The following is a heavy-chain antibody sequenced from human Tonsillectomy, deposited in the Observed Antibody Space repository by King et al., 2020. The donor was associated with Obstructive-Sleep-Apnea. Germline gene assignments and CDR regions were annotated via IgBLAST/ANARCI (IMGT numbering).Heavy chain of an antibody. V-gene: IGHV1-8*01. Sequence: QLVQSGAEVKKPGASVKVSCKASGYTFSSYDINCLRQATGQGLEWMVWLYPNSGNTGYDQKIQGRGTMTRNTSISTDYMELSSLRSEDTAVYYCARVVTGRYGSGSYHGDYWGQGTLVTVSS. J-gene: IGHJ4*02. CDR1: GYTFSSYD. CDR2: LYPNSGNT. D-gene: IGHD3-10*01. CDR3: ARVVTGRYGSGSYHGDY.